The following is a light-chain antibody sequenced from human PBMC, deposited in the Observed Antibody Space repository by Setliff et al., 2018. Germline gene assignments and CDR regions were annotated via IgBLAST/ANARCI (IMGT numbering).Light chain of an antibody. J-gene: IGLJ1*01. Sequence: QSALTQPASVSGSPGQSITISCTGTSSDVGGYNYVSWYQHHPGKAPKLLIYDVDKRPSGVPDRFSGSKSGNTASLTVSGLQADDEADYYCGAYAGSSKKIFGTGTKVTVL. CDR2: DVD. CDR3: GAYAGSSKKI. V-gene: IGLV2-8*01. CDR1: SSDVGGYNY.